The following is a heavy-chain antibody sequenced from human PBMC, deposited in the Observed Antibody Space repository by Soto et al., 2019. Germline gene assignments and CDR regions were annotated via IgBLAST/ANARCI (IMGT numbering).Heavy chain of an antibody. CDR1: GGAMRSNNYY. D-gene: IGHD4-17*01. CDR2: VYYSGSN. CDR3: ATFYGDYVYY. Sequence: SETLSLTCTVSGGAMRSNNYYWGWIRQPQGKGLEWIGSVYYSGSNYYNPSLRRRVTISVDTPKKQFSLRLSSVTAADTAVYYCATFYGDYVYYWGQGTLVTVCS. J-gene: IGHJ4*02. V-gene: IGHV4-39*01.